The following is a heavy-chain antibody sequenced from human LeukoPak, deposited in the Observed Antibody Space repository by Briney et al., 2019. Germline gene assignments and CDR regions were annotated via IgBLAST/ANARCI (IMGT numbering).Heavy chain of an antibody. J-gene: IGHJ6*02. CDR2: INSDGSST. CDR1: GFTFSSYW. V-gene: IGHV3-74*01. CDR3: ARDRVRGSAYYYGMDV. D-gene: IGHD1-26*01. Sequence: AGGSLRLSCAASGFTFSSYWMHWVRQAPGKGLVWVSRINSDGSSTSYADSVKGRFTISRDNAKNTLYLQMNSLRAEDTAVYYCARDRVRGSAYYYGMDVWGQGTTVTVSS.